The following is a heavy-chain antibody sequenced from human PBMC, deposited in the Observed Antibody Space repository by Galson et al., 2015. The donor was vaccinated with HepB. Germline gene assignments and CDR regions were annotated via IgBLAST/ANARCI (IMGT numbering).Heavy chain of an antibody. J-gene: IGHJ6*02. CDR1: GYTFTSYA. D-gene: IGHD3-22*01. CDR2: INAGNGNT. Sequence: SVKVSCKASGYTFTSYAMHWVRQAPGQRLEWMGWINAGNGNTKYSQKFQGRVTITRDTSASTAYMELSSLRSEDTVVYYCARERHYYDSSGYPLYGMDVWGQVTTVTVSS. V-gene: IGHV1-3*01. CDR3: ARERHYYDSSGYPLYGMDV.